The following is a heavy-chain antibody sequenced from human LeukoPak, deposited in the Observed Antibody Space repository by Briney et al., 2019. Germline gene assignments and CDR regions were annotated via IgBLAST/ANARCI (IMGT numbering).Heavy chain of an antibody. Sequence: GGSLRLSCAASGFTFSSYAMSWVRQAPGKGLEWVANIKQDGSEKYYVDSVKGRFTISRDNAKNSLYLQMDSLRAEDTAVYYCARDLNWNYPNWFDPWGQGTLVTVSS. CDR1: GFTFSSYA. J-gene: IGHJ5*02. V-gene: IGHV3-7*01. CDR3: ARDLNWNYPNWFDP. CDR2: IKQDGSEK. D-gene: IGHD1-7*01.